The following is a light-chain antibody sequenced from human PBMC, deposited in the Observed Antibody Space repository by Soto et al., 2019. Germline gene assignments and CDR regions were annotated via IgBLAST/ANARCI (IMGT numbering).Light chain of an antibody. J-gene: IGLJ1*01. CDR2: DVS. Sequence: QSALTQPASVSGSPGQSITISCTGTSSDVGGYNYVSWYQQHPGKAPKLMIYDVSNRLSGVSNRFSGSKSGNTASLTISGRQAEDEDDYYCSTYTSSPLHVFGTWTKVTVL. CDR1: SSDVGGYNY. CDR3: STYTSSPLHV. V-gene: IGLV2-14*01.